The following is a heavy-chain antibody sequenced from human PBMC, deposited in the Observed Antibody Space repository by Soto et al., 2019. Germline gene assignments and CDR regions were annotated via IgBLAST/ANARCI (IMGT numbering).Heavy chain of an antibody. CDR1: GFTFSSDA. D-gene: IGHD3-3*01. J-gene: IGHJ4*02. CDR3: ARDPALKYYDFWSGYPAFDY. Sequence: GGSLRLSCAASGFTFSSDAMHWVRQAPGKGLEWVAVISYDGSNKYYADSVKGRFTISRDNSKNTLYLQMNSLRAEDTAVYYCARDPALKYYDFWSGYPAFDYWGQGTLVTVSS. CDR2: ISYDGSNK. V-gene: IGHV3-30-3*01.